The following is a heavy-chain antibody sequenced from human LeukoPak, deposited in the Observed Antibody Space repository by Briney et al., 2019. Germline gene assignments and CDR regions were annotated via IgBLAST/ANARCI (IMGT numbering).Heavy chain of an antibody. Sequence: KPSETLSPACTVSGGSISSSSYYCGWIRQPPGKGLEWIGSIYYSGSTYYNPSLKSRVTISVDTSKNQLSLKLSSVTDADTAVYYCAKLYYDSSVYYHFDYWGQGTLVTVSS. CDR2: IYYSGST. CDR1: GGSISSSSYY. V-gene: IGHV4-39*01. D-gene: IGHD3-22*01. CDR3: AKLYYDSSVYYHFDY. J-gene: IGHJ4*02.